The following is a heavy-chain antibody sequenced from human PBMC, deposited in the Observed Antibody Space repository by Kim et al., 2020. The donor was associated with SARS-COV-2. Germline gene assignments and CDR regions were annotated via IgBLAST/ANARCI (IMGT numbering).Heavy chain of an antibody. CDR2: INAGNGNT. CDR1: GYTFTSYA. Sequence: ASVKVSCKASGYTFTSYAMHWVRQAPGQRLEWMGWINAGNGNTKYSQKFQGRVTITRDTSASTAYMELSSLRSEDTAVYYCAREDRLTNSVGKVYYMDVWGKGTTVTVSS. D-gene: IGHD2-8*01. V-gene: IGHV1-3*01. J-gene: IGHJ6*03. CDR3: AREDRLTNSVGKVYYMDV.